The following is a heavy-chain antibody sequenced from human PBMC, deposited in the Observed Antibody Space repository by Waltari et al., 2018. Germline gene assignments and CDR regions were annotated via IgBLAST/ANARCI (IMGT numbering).Heavy chain of an antibody. CDR2: IDQDADKK. J-gene: IGHJ4*02. CDR1: GFPFSNYW. V-gene: IGHV3-7*03. CDR3: ATDGNYFAF. Sequence: EVQMIESGRGLVQPGGSLSLSCASSGFPFSNYWMSWVRLAPGKGLEWVANIDQDADKKYYLDSVRGRFTISRDNTKISLYLQMNSLRADDTAVYYCATDGNYFAFWGQGTLVTVSS. D-gene: IGHD3-10*01.